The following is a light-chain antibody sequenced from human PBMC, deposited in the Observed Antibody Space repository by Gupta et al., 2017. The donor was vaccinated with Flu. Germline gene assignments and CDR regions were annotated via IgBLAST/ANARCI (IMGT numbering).Light chain of an antibody. CDR2: EVR. V-gene: IGLV3-21*02. CDR1: NFETKS. J-gene: IGLJ3*02. Sequence: SYVLTLPPSVSLAPGQTASISCEGNNFETKSVQWYQKKSGPAPVLVVSEVRERHSGIPDRVAGAKSVNTATLTIRGGEAENEADDECKLWESSSGHMCVVGGGTQLAGL. CDR3: KLWESSSGHMCV.